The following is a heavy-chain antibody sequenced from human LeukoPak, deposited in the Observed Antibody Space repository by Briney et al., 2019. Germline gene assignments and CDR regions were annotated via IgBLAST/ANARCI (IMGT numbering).Heavy chain of an antibody. CDR1: GGSISSYY. J-gene: IGHJ4*02. Sequence: SETLSLTCTVSGGSISSYYWSWIRQPPWKALEWIGYIYYSGSTNYNPSLNSRLTISVDTSKNQFSLKLSSVTAADTAVYYCARHRPGPYDYWGQGTLVTVSS. V-gene: IGHV4-59*08. CDR3: ARHRPGPYDY. CDR2: IYYSGST.